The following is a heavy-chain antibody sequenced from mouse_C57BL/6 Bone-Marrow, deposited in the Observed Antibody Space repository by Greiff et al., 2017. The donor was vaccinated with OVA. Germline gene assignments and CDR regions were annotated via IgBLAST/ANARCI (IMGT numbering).Heavy chain of an antibody. D-gene: IGHD2-2*01. V-gene: IGHV1-63*01. Sequence: VQLQQSGVELVRPGTSVKISCKASGYAFTNYYLGWLKQGPGHGLEWIGDIDPGSGNTYYNEKFKGKVTLTADNSSSTAYMQLSSLTSEDSAVYFCSRAGYGSFAYWGQGTLVTVSA. CDR1: GYAFTNYY. CDR2: IDPGSGNT. J-gene: IGHJ3*01. CDR3: SRAGYGSFAY.